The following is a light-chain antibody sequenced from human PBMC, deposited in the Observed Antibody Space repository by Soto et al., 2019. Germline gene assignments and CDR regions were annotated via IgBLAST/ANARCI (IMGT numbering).Light chain of an antibody. V-gene: IGKV1-6*02. CDR3: LQDYSYHPT. CDR2: AAS. CDR1: QAIRND. J-gene: IGKJ1*01. Sequence: AIQMTQSPSSLSASVGDRVTITCRASQAIRNDLGWFQQKPGKAPKLLINAASSLQSGVPSRFSGSGSGTDFTLTISSLQPEDFATYYCLQDYSYHPTFGQGTKVEIK.